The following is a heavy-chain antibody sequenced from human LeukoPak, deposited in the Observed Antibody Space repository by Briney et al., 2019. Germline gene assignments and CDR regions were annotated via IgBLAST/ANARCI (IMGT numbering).Heavy chain of an antibody. CDR2: IIPIFGTA. V-gene: IGHV1-69*05. CDR1: GGTFSSYA. CDR3: AAQYCSSTSCYQYYYYYMDV. Sequence: GASVKVSCKASGGTFSSYAISWVRQAPGQGLEWMGGIIPIFGTANYAQKFQGRVTITTDESTSTACMELSSLRSEDTAVYYCAAQYCSSTSCYQYYYYYMDVWGKGTTVTVSS. J-gene: IGHJ6*03. D-gene: IGHD2-2*01.